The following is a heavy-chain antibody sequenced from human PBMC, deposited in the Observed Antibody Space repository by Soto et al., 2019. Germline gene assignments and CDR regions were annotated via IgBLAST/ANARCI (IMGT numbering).Heavy chain of an antibody. CDR2: ISRSSSYI. Sequence: EVQLVESGGDLVKPGGSLRLSCAASGFTFSSYTMNWVRQAPGKGLEWVSSISRSSSYIYFADSVKGRFTISRDNAKNSLYLQMNSLRAEDTAVYYCGAATGAYWGQGTLVTVSS. D-gene: IGHD2-15*01. CDR3: GAATGAY. V-gene: IGHV3-21*01. J-gene: IGHJ4*02. CDR1: GFTFSSYT.